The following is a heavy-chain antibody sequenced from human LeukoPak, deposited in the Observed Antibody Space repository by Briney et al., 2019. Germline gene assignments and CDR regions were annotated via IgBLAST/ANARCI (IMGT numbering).Heavy chain of an antibody. D-gene: IGHD2/OR15-2a*01. V-gene: IGHV4-39*01. CDR2: TFYSGST. CDR3: ATQILLCHYY. J-gene: IGHJ4*02. Sequence: PSETLSLTCTVSGDSISSSSYYWEWIRPTPGKELEWVGSTFYSGSTYYNPSLKSRVTISVDTSKNQFSLKLNSVTAADTAMYYCATQILLCHYYWGQGPLVTVSS. CDR1: GDSISSSSYY.